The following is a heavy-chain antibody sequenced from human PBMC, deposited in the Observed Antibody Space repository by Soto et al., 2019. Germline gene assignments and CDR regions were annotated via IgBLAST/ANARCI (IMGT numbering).Heavy chain of an antibody. J-gene: IGHJ6*02. CDR1: GGTFSSYA. CDR3: VLDCSSTSCYTLVDYYYGMDV. Sequence: SVKVSCKASGGTFSSYAISWVQQAPGQGLEWMGGIIPIFGTANYAQKFQGRVTITADESTSTAYMELSSLRSEDTAVYYCVLDCSSTSCYTLVDYYYGMDVWGQGTTVTVSS. D-gene: IGHD2-2*02. V-gene: IGHV1-69*13. CDR2: IIPIFGTA.